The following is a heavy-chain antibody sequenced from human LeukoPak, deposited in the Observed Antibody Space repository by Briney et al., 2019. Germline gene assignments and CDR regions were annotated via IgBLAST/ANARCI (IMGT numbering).Heavy chain of an antibody. CDR3: TCDYVDYYYGMDV. D-gene: IGHD4-17*01. CDR1: GFTFSGSA. Sequence: GGSLRLSCAASGFTFSGSAMHWVRQASGKGLEWVGRIRSKVNSYATAYAASVKGRFTISRDDSKNTAYLQMNSLKTEDTAVYYCTCDYVDYYYGMDVWGQGTTVTVSS. CDR2: IRSKVNSYAT. V-gene: IGHV3-73*01. J-gene: IGHJ6*02.